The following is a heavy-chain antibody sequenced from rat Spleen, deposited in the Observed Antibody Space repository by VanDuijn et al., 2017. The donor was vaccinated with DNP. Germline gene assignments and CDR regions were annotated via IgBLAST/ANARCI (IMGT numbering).Heavy chain of an antibody. V-gene: IGHV3-1*01. CDR1: GYSITSNY. CDR2: ISYSGIT. CDR3: ARWGSYGYNGGFDY. J-gene: IGHJ2*01. D-gene: IGHD1-9*01. Sequence: EVQLQESGPGLVKPSQSLSLPCSVTGYSITSNYWGWIRKFPGNEMEWMAYISYSGITGYNPSLKSRISITRDTSKNQFFLQLNSVTPEDTATYYCARWGSYGYNGGFDYWGQGVMVTVSS.